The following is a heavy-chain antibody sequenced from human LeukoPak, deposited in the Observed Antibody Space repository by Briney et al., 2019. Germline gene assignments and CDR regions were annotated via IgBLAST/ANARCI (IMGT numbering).Heavy chain of an antibody. V-gene: IGHV3-30*02. Sequence: GGSLRLSCAASGFTFSSYWMHWVRQAPGKGLEWVAFIRSDGSTKYYADSVKGRFTISRDNSRNTLYLQMNSLRAEDTAVYYCAKDEWYSSGWYLDYWGQGTLVTVSS. D-gene: IGHD6-19*01. CDR1: GFTFSSYW. CDR2: IRSDGSTK. CDR3: AKDEWYSSGWYLDY. J-gene: IGHJ4*02.